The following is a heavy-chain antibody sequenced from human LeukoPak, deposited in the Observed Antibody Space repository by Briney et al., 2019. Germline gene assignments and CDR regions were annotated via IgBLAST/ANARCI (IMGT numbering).Heavy chain of an antibody. J-gene: IGHJ6*02. CDR1: GGSISSSTYY. V-gene: IGHV4-39*01. CDR3: ARGGPRQYYYYAMDV. CDR2: KYYSGNS. Sequence: SETLSLTCTVSGGSISSSTYYWGWIRQPPGKGLELIGSKYYSGNSYYNPSLKSRVSISVDTSKNQFSLKLSSVTAADTAVYFCARGGPRQYYYYAMDVWGQGTTVTVSS. D-gene: IGHD2/OR15-2a*01.